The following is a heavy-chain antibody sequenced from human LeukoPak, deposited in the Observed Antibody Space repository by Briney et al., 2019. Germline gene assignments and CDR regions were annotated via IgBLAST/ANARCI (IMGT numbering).Heavy chain of an antibody. V-gene: IGHV1-2*02. CDR1: GYTFTGYY. Sequence: ASVKVSCKASGYTFTGYYMHWVRQAPGQGLEWMGWINPNSGGTNYAQKFQGRVNMTRDTSISTAYMELSRLRSDDTAVYYCAREGGYRYQDYFDYWGQGTLVTVSS. CDR3: AREGGYRYQDYFDY. CDR2: INPNSGGT. J-gene: IGHJ4*02. D-gene: IGHD6-13*01.